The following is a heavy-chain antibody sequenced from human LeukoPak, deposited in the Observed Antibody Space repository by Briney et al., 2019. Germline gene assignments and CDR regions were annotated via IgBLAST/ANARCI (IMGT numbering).Heavy chain of an antibody. CDR2: INTNTGNP. Sequence: GASVKVSCKASGYTFTSYAMNWVRQAPGQGLEWMGWINTNTGNPTYAQGFTGRFVFSLDTSVSTAYLQISSLKAEDTAVYYCARVGPHRFLEWFADAFDIWGQGTMVTVSS. D-gene: IGHD3-3*01. CDR3: ARVGPHRFLEWFADAFDI. CDR1: GYTFTSYA. V-gene: IGHV7-4-1*02. J-gene: IGHJ3*02.